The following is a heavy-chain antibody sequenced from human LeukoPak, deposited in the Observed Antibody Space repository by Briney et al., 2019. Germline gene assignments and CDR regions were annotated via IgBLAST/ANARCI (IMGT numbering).Heavy chain of an antibody. J-gene: IGHJ4*02. Sequence: QPGGSLRLSCAASGFTFSSNAMNWVRRAPGKGLEWVSVISGSGDSTYYTDSVKGRFTISRDNSKNTLFLQMNSLRPEDTALYYCAKAVGGTFDYWGQGTLVTVSS. V-gene: IGHV3-23*01. CDR2: ISGSGDST. D-gene: IGHD1-26*01. CDR3: AKAVGGTFDY. CDR1: GFTFSSNA.